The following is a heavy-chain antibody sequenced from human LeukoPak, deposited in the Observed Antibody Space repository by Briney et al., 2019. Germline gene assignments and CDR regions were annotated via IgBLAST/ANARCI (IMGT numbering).Heavy chain of an antibody. V-gene: IGHV5-51*01. CDR3: ARFVGACSGGSCYSDY. CDR1: RYSFTSYW. J-gene: IGHJ4*02. CDR2: IYPGGSDT. Sequence: GESLKISCKGSRYSFTSYWIGWVRQMPGKGLEWMGIIYPGGSDTRYSPSFQGQVTISADKSISTAYLQWNSLKASDTAMYYCARFVGACSGGSCYSDYWGQGTLVTVSS. D-gene: IGHD2-15*01.